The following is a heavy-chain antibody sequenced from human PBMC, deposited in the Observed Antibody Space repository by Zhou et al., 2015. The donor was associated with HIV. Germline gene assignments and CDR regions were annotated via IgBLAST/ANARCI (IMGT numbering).Heavy chain of an antibody. J-gene: IGHJ4*02. CDR1: GGRFTSYA. Sequence: VQLVQSGPEVKKPGSSVKVSCMASGGRFTSYAVSWLRQAPGHGLEWMGRVNPVFGTVDYAQKFQGRVTMTASHSTAYMELSSLRSEDTALYYCATLGDYFDSGGRNWGQGTLVIVSS. CDR2: VNPVFGTV. V-gene: IGHV1-69*01. D-gene: IGHD3-22*01. CDR3: ATLGDYFDSGGRN.